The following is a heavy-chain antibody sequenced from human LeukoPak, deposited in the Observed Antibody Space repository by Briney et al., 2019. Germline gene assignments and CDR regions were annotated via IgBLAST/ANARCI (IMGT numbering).Heavy chain of an antibody. Sequence: GGSLRLSCAASGFPFSSHGMSWVRQAPGKGLEWVSGIIGGGGSTYYADSVKGRFTISGDNSRNTLFLQMNSLRAEDTAVYHCAHGAMYQLDYWGQGTLVTVSS. CDR1: GFPFSSHG. V-gene: IGHV3-23*01. J-gene: IGHJ4*02. CDR2: IIGGGGST. D-gene: IGHD2-2*01. CDR3: AHGAMYQLDY.